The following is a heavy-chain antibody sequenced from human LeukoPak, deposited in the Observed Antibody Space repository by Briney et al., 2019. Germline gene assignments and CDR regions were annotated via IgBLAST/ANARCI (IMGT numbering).Heavy chain of an antibody. J-gene: IGHJ4*02. V-gene: IGHV4-39*01. Sequence: SETLSLTCTVSGGSISSSSYYWGWTRQPPGKGLEWIGSIYYSGSTYYNPSLKSRVTISVDTSKNQFSLKLSSVTAADTAVYYCARHVPAIVVVTAILGYHDYWGQGTLVTVSS. CDR2: IYYSGST. D-gene: IGHD2-21*02. CDR1: GGSISSSSYY. CDR3: ARHVPAIVVVTAILGYHDY.